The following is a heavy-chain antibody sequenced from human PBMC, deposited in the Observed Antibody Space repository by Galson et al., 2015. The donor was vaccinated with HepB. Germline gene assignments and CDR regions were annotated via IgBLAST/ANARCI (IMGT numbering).Heavy chain of an antibody. CDR2: VTGGGEIP. CDR1: GFRFTKYT. D-gene: IGHD3-16*01. J-gene: IGHJ4*02. Sequence: SLRLSCAASGFRFTKYTMAWVRPVPGKGLEWVSAVTGGGEIPYFADSVRGRFSISKDISQNTMHLQMNRLRVEDTAIYHCAKVAILGATPHFFDFLGRGTLVTVSS. CDR3: AKVAILGATPHFFDF. V-gene: IGHV3-23*01.